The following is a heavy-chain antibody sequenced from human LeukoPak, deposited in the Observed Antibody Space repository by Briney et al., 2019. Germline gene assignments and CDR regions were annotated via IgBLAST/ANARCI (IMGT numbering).Heavy chain of an antibody. CDR1: GGSLSGYY. J-gene: IGHJ6*02. CDR2: INHSGST. V-gene: IGHV4-34*01. CDR3: ARGTCSSTSCYAGPFYYYYYGMDV. D-gene: IGHD2-2*01. Sequence: SETLSLTCAVYGGSLSGYYWSWIRQPPGKGLEWIGEINHSGSTNYNPSLKSRVTISVDTSKNQFSLKLSSVTAADTAVYYCARGTCSSTSCYAGPFYYYYYGMDVWGQGTTVTVSS.